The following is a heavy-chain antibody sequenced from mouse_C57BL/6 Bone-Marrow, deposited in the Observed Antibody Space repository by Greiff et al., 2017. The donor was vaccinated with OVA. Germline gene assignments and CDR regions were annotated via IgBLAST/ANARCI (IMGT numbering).Heavy chain of an antibody. CDR1: GFSLSTFGMG. V-gene: IGHV8-8*01. CDR3: ARIGGYDDGGAWFAY. Sequence: QVTLKESGPGILQPSQTLSLTCSFSGFSLSTFGMGVGWIRQPSGKGLEWLAHIWWDDDKYYNPALKSRLTISKDTPKNQVFLNVANVNTANTATYYGARIGGYDDGGAWFAYWGQGTLVTVSA. CDR2: IWWDDDK. J-gene: IGHJ3*01. D-gene: IGHD2-2*01.